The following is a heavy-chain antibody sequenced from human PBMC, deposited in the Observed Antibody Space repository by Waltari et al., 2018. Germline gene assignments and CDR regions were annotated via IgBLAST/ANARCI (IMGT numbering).Heavy chain of an antibody. D-gene: IGHD3-10*01. J-gene: IGHJ4*02. V-gene: IGHV5-51*01. CDR2: TYPGNSET. Sequence: EVQLVQSGAEVKKPGESLRISCKGSGYSFTNHWIAWVRQMPGKGLEWMGITYPGNSETRDTPSFQGQVTSSADESLTTAYLQWGSLKASDTAMYYCARLRGRSPADDLDYWGQGTLVSVSS. CDR1: GYSFTNHW. CDR3: ARLRGRSPADDLDY.